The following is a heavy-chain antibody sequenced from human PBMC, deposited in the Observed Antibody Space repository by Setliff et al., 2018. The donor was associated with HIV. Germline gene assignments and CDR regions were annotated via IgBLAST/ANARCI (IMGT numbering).Heavy chain of an antibody. CDR2: SDAEDGES. Sequence: GASVKVSCKVSGYPLSELSIHWVRQAPGKGLEWMGGSDAEDGESVYAQKFQDRVTMTEDRSTDTAYMELSSLRSEDTAVYYCATVPLGDWSFDSWGQGTLVTVSS. V-gene: IGHV1-24*01. J-gene: IGHJ4*02. CDR3: ATVPLGDWSFDS. CDR1: GYPLSELS. D-gene: IGHD3-9*01.